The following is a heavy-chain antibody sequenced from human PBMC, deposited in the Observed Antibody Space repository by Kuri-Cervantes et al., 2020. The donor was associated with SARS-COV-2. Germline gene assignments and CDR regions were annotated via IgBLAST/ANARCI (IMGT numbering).Heavy chain of an antibody. D-gene: IGHD2-15*01. V-gene: IGHV1-24*01. CDR3: ARDRDMGGWPTTSIGGFDP. CDR2: FDPEDGET. Sequence: ASVKVSCKVSGYTLTELSMHWVRQAPGKGLEWMGGFDPEDGETIYAQKFQGRVTMTEDTSTDTAYMELSSLRSEDTAMYYCARDRDMGGWPTTSIGGFDPWGQGTLVTVSS. J-gene: IGHJ5*02. CDR1: GYTLTELS.